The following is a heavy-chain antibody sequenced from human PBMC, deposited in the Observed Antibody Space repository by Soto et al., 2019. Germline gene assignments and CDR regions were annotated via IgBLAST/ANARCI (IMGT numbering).Heavy chain of an antibody. CDR3: ARLGYYYDSSGLL. J-gene: IGHJ4*02. D-gene: IGHD3-22*01. CDR2: ISSSSSYI. V-gene: IGHV3-21*01. Sequence: GGSLRLSCAASGFTFSSYSMNWVRQAPGKGLEWVSSISSSSSYIYYADSVKGRFTISRDNAKNSLYLQMNSLRAEDTAVYYCARLGYYYDSSGLLWGQGTMPTVYS. CDR1: GFTFSSYS.